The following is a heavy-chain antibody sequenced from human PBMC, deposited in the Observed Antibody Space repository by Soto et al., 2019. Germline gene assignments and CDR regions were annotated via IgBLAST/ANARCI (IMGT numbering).Heavy chain of an antibody. CDR3: ASIVRITIFGVVITNYFDY. V-gene: IGHV4-34*01. D-gene: IGHD3-3*01. J-gene: IGHJ4*02. CDR2: INHSGST. Sequence: SETLSLTCAVYGGSFSGYYWSLIRQPPGKGLEWIGEINHSGSTNYNPSLKSRVTISVDTSKNQFSLKLSSVTAADTAVYYCASIVRITIFGVVITNYFDYWGQGTLVTVSS. CDR1: GGSFSGYY.